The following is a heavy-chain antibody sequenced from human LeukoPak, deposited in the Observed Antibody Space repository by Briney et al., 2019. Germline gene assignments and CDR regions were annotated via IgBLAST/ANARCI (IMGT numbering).Heavy chain of an antibody. CDR1: GYTFTSYG. J-gene: IGHJ5*02. Sequence: ASVKVSCKASGYTFTSYGISGVRQAPGQGLEWMGWISAYNGNTNYAQKLQGRVTMTTDTSTSTAYMELRSLRSDDTAVYYCARVVGYGDKGRFDPWGQGTLVTVSS. V-gene: IGHV1-18*01. CDR2: ISAYNGNT. D-gene: IGHD4-17*01. CDR3: ARVVGYGDKGRFDP.